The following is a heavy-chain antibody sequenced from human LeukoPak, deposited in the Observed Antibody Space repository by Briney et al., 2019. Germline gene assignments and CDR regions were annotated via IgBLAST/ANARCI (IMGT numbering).Heavy chain of an antibody. J-gene: IGHJ4*02. D-gene: IGHD6-13*01. CDR3: ARSRGGSSSPWDY. Sequence: GGSLRLSCAASGFTFSSYEMNWVRQAPGKGLEGVSYISSSGSTIYYADSVKGRFTISRDNAKNSLYLQMNSLRAEDTAVYYCARSRGGSSSPWDYWGQGTLVTVSS. V-gene: IGHV3-48*03. CDR1: GFTFSSYE. CDR2: ISSSGSTI.